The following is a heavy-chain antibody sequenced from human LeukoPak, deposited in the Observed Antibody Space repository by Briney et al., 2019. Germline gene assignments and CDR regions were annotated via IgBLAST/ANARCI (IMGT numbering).Heavy chain of an antibody. D-gene: IGHD6-13*01. CDR1: GGSISSYY. CDR2: IYYSGST. J-gene: IGHJ4*02. V-gene: IGHV4-59*01. Sequence: PSETLSLTCTVSGGSISSYYWSWIRQPPGKGLEWIGYIYYSGSTNYNPSLKSRVTISVDTSKNQFSLKLSSVTAAATDVYYCARGGGSSWASYWGQGTLVTVSS. CDR3: ARGGGSSWASY.